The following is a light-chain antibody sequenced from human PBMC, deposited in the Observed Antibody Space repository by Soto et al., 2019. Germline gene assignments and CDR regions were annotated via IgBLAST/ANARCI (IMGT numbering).Light chain of an antibody. CDR3: QQSYSTPPIT. J-gene: IGKJ5*01. CDR2: AAS. Sequence: DIQMTQSPSSLSASVGDRGTITCRASQSISSYLPWYQQKPGKAPKLLIYAASSLHSGVPSRFSGSGSGTDFTLTISSLQPEDFATYYCQQSYSTPPITFGQGTRLEIK. V-gene: IGKV1-39*01. CDR1: QSISSY.